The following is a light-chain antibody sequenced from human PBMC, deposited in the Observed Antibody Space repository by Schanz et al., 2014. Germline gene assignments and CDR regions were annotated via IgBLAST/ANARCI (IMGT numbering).Light chain of an antibody. CDR1: NSNIGSKS. CDR2: ANN. Sequence: QSVLTQPPSASGTPGQRVTVSCSGSNSNIGSKSVNWYQHLPGTAPKLLIYANNQRPSGVPDRFSASKSGTSASLAISGLRSEDEADYYCAAWDDSLGAHVVFGGGTKLTVL. J-gene: IGLJ2*01. CDR3: AAWDDSLGAHVV. V-gene: IGLV1-47*02.